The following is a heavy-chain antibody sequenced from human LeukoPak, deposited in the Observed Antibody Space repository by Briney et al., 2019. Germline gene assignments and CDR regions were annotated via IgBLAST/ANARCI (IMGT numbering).Heavy chain of an antibody. D-gene: IGHD3-10*01. CDR1: GGSISSGGYY. J-gene: IGHJ5*02. CDR3: AINYGSGSYYNGWFDP. V-gene: IGHV4-31*03. CDR2: IYYSGST. Sequence: PSETLSLTCTVSGGSISSGGYYWSWIRQHPGKGLEWIGHIYYSGSTYYNPSLKSRVTISVDTSKNQFSLKLSSVTAADTAVYYCAINYGSGSYYNGWFDPWGQGTLVTVSS.